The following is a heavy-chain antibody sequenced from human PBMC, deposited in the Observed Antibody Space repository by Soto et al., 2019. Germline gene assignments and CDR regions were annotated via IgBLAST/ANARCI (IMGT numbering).Heavy chain of an antibody. CDR3: ARGIAVPVDPDY. D-gene: IGHD6-19*01. J-gene: IGHJ4*02. Sequence: SVKVSCKASGYTFTNYAMHWVRQAPGQRLEWMGWINAGNGNTKYSQKFQGRVTITRDTSASTAYMELSSLRSEDTAVYYCARGIAVPVDPDYWGQGTLVTVSS. CDR2: INAGNGNT. V-gene: IGHV1-3*01. CDR1: GYTFTNYA.